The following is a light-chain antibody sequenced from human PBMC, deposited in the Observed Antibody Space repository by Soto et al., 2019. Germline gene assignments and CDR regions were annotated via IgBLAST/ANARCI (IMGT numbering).Light chain of an antibody. J-gene: IGLJ2*01. V-gene: IGLV1-40*01. Sequence: QSVLTQPPSLSGAPVQRVTISCTGSSSNIGAGYDVHWYQQLPGTAPKLLIYGNSHRPSGVPDRFSGSKSGTSASLAITGLQAEDEADYYCQAYDSSLSGVVFGGGTKLTVL. CDR2: GNS. CDR1: SSNIGAGYD. CDR3: QAYDSSLSGVV.